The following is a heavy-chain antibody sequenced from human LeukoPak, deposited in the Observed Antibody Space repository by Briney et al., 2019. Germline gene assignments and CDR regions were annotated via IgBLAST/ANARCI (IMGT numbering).Heavy chain of an antibody. CDR2: FDPEDGET. J-gene: IGHJ4*02. CDR1: GYTLTELS. D-gene: IGHD4-17*01. CDR3: ATRFARIRTDYGDYVRKQIDY. Sequence: HVASVNVSCKVSGYTLTELSMHWVRQAPGKGLEWMGGFDPEDGETIYAQKFQGRVTMTEDTSTDTAYMELSSLRSEDTAVYYCATRFARIRTDYGDYVRKQIDYWGQGTLVTVSS. V-gene: IGHV1-24*01.